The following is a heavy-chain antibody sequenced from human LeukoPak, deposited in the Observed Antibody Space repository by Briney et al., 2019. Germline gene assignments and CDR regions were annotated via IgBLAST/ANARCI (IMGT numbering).Heavy chain of an antibody. CDR3: ARRRDGYNCVDF. CDR2: INPNTGGT. V-gene: IGHV1-2*02. D-gene: IGHD5-24*01. J-gene: IGHJ4*02. CDR1: GGTFSSYA. Sequence: EASVKVSCKASGGTFSSYAISWVGQAPGQGLEWMGWINPNTGGTNYAQKFQGRVTMTRDTSISTAYMELSGLRYDDTAVYFCARRRDGYNCVDFWGQGTLVTVSS.